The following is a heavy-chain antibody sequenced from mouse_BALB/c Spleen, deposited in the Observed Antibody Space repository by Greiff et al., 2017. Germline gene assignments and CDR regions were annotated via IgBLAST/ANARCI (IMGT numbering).Heavy chain of an antibody. Sequence: EVQLVESGAELVKPGASVKLSCTASGFNIKDTYMHWVKQRPEQGLEWIGRIDPANGNTKYDPKFQGTATITADTSSNTDYLQLSSLTSEDTAVYYCARLTTAFAYWGHGTLDTVSA. D-gene: IGHD1-2*01. CDR1: GFNIKDTY. CDR3: ARLTTAFAY. CDR2: IDPANGNT. J-gene: IGHJ3*01. V-gene: IGHV14-3*02.